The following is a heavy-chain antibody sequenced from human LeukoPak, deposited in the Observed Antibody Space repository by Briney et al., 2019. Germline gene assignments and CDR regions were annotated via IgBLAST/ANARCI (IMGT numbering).Heavy chain of an antibody. CDR2: IYYSGST. J-gene: IGHJ6*03. Sequence: SETLSLTCTVSGGSISSYYWSWIWQPPGKGLEWIGYIYYSGSTNYNPSLKSRVTISVDTSKNQFSLKLSSVTAADTAVYYCARARIPDFWSGYSLAGYMDVWGKGTTVTVSS. CDR1: GGSISSYY. CDR3: ARARIPDFWSGYSLAGYMDV. V-gene: IGHV4-59*01. D-gene: IGHD3-3*01.